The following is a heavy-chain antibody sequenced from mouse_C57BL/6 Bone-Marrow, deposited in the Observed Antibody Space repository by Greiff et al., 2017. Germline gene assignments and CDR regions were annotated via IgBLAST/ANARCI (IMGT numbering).Heavy chain of an antibody. CDR1: GFSLTSYG. CDR3: ARHGNTYAMDY. V-gene: IGHV2-6-1*01. J-gene: IGHJ4*01. CDR2: IWSDGST. D-gene: IGHD4-1*01. Sequence: QVHVKQSGPGLVAPSQSLSITCTVSGFSLTSYGVHWVRQPPGKGLEWLVVIWSDGSTTYNSALKSRLSISKDNSKSQVFLKMNSLQTDDTAMYYCARHGNTYAMDYWGQGTSVTVSS.